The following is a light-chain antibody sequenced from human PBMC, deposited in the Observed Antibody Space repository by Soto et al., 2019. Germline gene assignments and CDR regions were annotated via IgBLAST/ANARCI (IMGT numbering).Light chain of an antibody. CDR2: KAS. J-gene: IGKJ1*01. CDR1: QSVSSW. CDR3: QQYDTYTT. Sequence: DIQMTQSPSTLSASVGDRVTITCRASQSVSSWLAWYQQKPGKAPKLLIYKASSLESGVPSRFSGRGSATEFTVTISGLQPYDFATYYCQQYDTYTTFGQGTKVEVK. V-gene: IGKV1-5*03.